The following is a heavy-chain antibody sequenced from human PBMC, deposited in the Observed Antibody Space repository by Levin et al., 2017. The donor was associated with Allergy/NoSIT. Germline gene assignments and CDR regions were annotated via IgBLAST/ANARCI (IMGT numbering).Heavy chain of an antibody. J-gene: IGHJ3*02. CDR2: IYSGGSI. V-gene: IGHV3-53*01. CDR1: GLTVSSNY. CDR3: ARDRGSATEAFDI. Sequence: SGGSLRLSCAASGLTVSSNYMNWVRQAPGKGLEWVSIIYSGGSIYYADSVKGRFTISRDNSKNTLYLQMNSLRAEDTAMYYCARDRGSATEAFDIWGQGAMVTVSS. D-gene: IGHD2-2*01.